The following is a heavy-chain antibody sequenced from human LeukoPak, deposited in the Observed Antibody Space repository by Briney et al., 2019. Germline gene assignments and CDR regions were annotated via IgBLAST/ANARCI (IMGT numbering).Heavy chain of an antibody. V-gene: IGHV3-30*04. J-gene: IGHJ3*02. CDR1: GFTFSSYA. Sequence: PGGSLRLSCAASGFTFSSYAMHWVRQAPGKGLEWVAVISYDGSNKYYADSVKGRFTISRDNSKNTLYLQMNSLRAEDTAVYYCARDGSYSDAFDIWGQGTMVTVSS. CDR2: ISYDGSNK. D-gene: IGHD1-26*01. CDR3: ARDGSYSDAFDI.